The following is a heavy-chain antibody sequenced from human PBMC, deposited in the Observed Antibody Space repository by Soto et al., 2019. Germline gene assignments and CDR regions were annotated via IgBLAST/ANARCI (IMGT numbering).Heavy chain of an antibody. Sequence: PSETLSLTCAVSGGSISSSNWWSWVRQPPGKGLEWIGEIYHSGSTNYNPSLKSRVTISVDKSKNQFSLKLSSVTAADTAVYYCARKLGKQPKNWFDPWGQGTLVTVSS. CDR2: IYHSGST. V-gene: IGHV4-4*02. CDR3: ARKLGKQPKNWFDP. D-gene: IGHD1-1*01. CDR1: GGSISSSNW. J-gene: IGHJ5*02.